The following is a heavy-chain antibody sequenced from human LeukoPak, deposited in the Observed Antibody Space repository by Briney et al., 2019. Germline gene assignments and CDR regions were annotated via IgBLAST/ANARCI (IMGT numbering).Heavy chain of an antibody. D-gene: IGHD1-26*01. V-gene: IGHV3-48*02. CDR3: ARDMMMWELQSFDY. Sequence: GGSLRLSCAASGFTFSNYGMNWVRQAPGKRLEWVSYISSNSDSIYYADSVKGRFTISRDNAENSLYLQMNSLRDEDTAVYYCARDMMMWELQSFDYWGQGTLVTVSS. J-gene: IGHJ4*02. CDR2: ISSNSDSI. CDR1: GFTFSNYG.